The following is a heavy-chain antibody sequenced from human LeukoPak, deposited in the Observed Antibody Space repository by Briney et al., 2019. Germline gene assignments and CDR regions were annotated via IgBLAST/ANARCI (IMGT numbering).Heavy chain of an antibody. V-gene: IGHV3-30*02. CDR3: AKDRSIGTYYTFDS. J-gene: IGHJ4*02. D-gene: IGHD1-26*01. CDR2: IRYDGSNK. CDR1: GFTFSSYG. Sequence: GGSLRLSCAASGFTFSSYGMHWVRQAPGEGLEWVAFIRYDGSNKYYADSVKGRFTISRDNSKNTLYLQMSSLTAKDTAVYYCAKDRSIGTYYTFDSWGQGTLVTVSS.